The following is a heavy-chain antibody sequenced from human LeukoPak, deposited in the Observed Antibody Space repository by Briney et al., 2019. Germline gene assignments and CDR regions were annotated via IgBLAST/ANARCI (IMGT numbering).Heavy chain of an antibody. D-gene: IGHD3-22*01. CDR2: INHSGST. Sequence: SQTLSLTCAVSGGSISSGGYYWSWIRQPPGKGLEWIGEINHSGSTNYNPSLKSRVTISVDTSKNQFSLKLSSVTAADTAVYYCARGRVSHYDSSGYLHYPGRSAEYFQHWGQGTLVTVSS. J-gene: IGHJ1*01. CDR1: GGSISSGGYY. V-gene: IGHV4-30-2*01. CDR3: ARGRVSHYDSSGYLHYPGRSAEYFQH.